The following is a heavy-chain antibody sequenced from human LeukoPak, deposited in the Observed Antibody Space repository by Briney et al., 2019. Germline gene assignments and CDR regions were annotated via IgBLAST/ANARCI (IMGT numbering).Heavy chain of an antibody. V-gene: IGHV1-18*01. CDR3: ARTEGGSSWYDYFDY. CDR2: ISAYNGNT. Sequence: ASVKVSRKASGYTFTSYGISWVRQAPGQGLEWMRWISAYNGNTNYAQKLQGRVTMTTDTSTSTAYMELRSLRSDDTAVYYCARTEGGSSWYDYFDYWGQGTLVTVSS. D-gene: IGHD6-13*01. J-gene: IGHJ4*02. CDR1: GYTFTSYG.